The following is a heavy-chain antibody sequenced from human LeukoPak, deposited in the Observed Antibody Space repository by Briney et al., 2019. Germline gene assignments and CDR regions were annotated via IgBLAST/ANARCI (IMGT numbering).Heavy chain of an antibody. Sequence: SETLSLTCSVSIGSINGYYWSCIRQPPGKGVEWIGYVHYSGTTTYNPSLKSRVTISVDTSRNQFYLKLKSVTTADTAVYFCARLGTQNPVVAAPYFDFWGQGTLVTVSS. CDR1: IGSINGYY. J-gene: IGHJ4*02. CDR2: VHYSGTT. CDR3: ARLGTQNPVVAAPYFDF. D-gene: IGHD3-22*01. V-gene: IGHV4-59*13.